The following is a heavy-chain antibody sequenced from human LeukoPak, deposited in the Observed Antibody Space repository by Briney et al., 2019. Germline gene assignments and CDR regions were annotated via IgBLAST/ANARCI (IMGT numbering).Heavy chain of an antibody. D-gene: IGHD3-16*02. CDR3: ARGLLGELSSFDY. Sequence: ASVKVSCKASGYTFTIYDINWVRQATGQGLEWMGWMNPNSGNTDYAQKFQGRVTMTRSTSISTAYMELSSLRSEDTAVYYCARGLLGELSSFDYWGQGTLVTVSS. CDR2: MNPNSGNT. CDR1: GYTFTIYD. J-gene: IGHJ4*02. V-gene: IGHV1-8*01.